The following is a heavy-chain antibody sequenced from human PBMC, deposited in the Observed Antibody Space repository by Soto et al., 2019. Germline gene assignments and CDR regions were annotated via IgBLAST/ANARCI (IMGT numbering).Heavy chain of an antibody. V-gene: IGHV4-30-4*01. CDR1: GGSISSGDYY. CDR2: IYYSGST. J-gene: IGHJ4*02. D-gene: IGHD2-15*01. Sequence: SETLSLTCTVSGGSISSGDYYWSWIRQPPGKGLEWIGFIYYSGSTYYNPSLKSRLTISVDTSKNHFSLKLSSVTAADTAVYYCARAVVVAVAPPPGNFDSWGQGTLVT. CDR3: ARAVVVAVAPPPGNFDS.